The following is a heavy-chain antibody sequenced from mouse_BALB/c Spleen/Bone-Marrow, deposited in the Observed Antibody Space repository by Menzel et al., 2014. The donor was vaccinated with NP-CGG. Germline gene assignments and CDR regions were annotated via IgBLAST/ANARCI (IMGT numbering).Heavy chain of an antibody. CDR1: GFIFSSYA. D-gene: IGHD3-2*02. CDR2: ISSGGSYT. J-gene: IGHJ4*01. V-gene: IGHV5-9-4*01. Sequence: DVMLVESGGGLVKPGGSLKLSCAASGFIFSSYAMSWVRQSPEKRLEWVAEISSGGSYTYYPDTVTGRFTISRDNAKNTLYLEMSSLRSEDTAMYYCARSPQRDYAMDYWGQGTSVTVSS. CDR3: ARSPQRDYAMDY.